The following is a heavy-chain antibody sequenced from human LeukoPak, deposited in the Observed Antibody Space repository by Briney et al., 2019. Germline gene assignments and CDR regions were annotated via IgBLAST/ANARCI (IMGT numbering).Heavy chain of an antibody. CDR3: ARAYGDYVAYYFDY. D-gene: IGHD4-17*01. CDR2: ISAYNGNT. Sequence: ASVKVSCKASGYTFTSYGISWVRQAPGQGLEWMGWISAYNGNTNYAQKLQGRVTMTTDTSTSTAYMELSRLRSDDTAVYYCARAYGDYVAYYFDYWGQGTLVTVSS. J-gene: IGHJ4*02. CDR1: GYTFTSYG. V-gene: IGHV1-18*01.